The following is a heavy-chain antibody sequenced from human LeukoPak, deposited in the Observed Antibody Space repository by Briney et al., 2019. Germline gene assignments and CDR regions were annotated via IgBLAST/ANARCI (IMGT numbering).Heavy chain of an antibody. CDR2: ISSSSSYI. D-gene: IGHD1-1*01. CDR1: GGSISSYY. J-gene: IGHJ4*02. V-gene: IGHV3-21*01. CDR3: AWVNEKFDY. Sequence: ETLSLTCTVSGGSISSYYWSWIRQPPGKGLEWVSSISSSSSYIYYADSVKGRFTISRDNAKNSLYLQMNSLRAEDTAVYYCAWVNEKFDYWGQGTLVTVSS.